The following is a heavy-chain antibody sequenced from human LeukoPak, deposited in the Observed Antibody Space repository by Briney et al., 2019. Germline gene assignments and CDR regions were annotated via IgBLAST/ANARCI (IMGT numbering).Heavy chain of an antibody. D-gene: IGHD2-2*01. CDR1: GGSISSYY. J-gene: IGHJ6*02. Sequence: SETLSLTCTVSGGSISSYYWSWIRQPAGKGLEWIGRIYTSGSTNYNPSLKSRVTMSVDTSKNQFSLKLSSVTAADTAVYYCARSIVVVPPTWYYYYGMDVWGQGTTVTVSS. CDR3: ARSIVVVPPTWYYYYGMDV. V-gene: IGHV4-4*07. CDR2: IYTSGST.